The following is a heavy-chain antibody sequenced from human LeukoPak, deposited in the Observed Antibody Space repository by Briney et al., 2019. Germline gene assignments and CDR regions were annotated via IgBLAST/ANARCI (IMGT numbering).Heavy chain of an antibody. CDR2: ISNSSSYI. D-gene: IGHD5-24*01. V-gene: IGHV3-21*01. Sequence: GGALRLSCAASGFTFSSYSMNWVRQAPGKRLEWVSSISNSSSYIYYADSVKGRFTISRDNAKNSLYLQMNSLRAEDTAVYYCAISRDGYNCPFDYWGQGTLVTVSS. J-gene: IGHJ4*02. CDR3: AISRDGYNCPFDY. CDR1: GFTFSSYS.